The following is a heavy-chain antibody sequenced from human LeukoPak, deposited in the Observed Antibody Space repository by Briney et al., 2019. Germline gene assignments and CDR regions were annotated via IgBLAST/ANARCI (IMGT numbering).Heavy chain of an antibody. J-gene: IGHJ3*02. CDR3: ARYYYDSSRLAFDI. CDR1: GYTFTNYD. Sequence: ASVKVSCKASGYTFTNYDINWVRQATGQGPEWMAWLNPNSGDTGFAQKFQGRLTITRDTSINTAYMELSSLRSADTAVYYCARYYYDSSRLAFDIWGQGTMVTVSS. V-gene: IGHV1-8*03. CDR2: LNPNSGDT. D-gene: IGHD3-22*01.